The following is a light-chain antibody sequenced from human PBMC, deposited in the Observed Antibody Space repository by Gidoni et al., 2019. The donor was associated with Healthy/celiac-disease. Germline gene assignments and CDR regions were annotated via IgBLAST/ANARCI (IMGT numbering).Light chain of an antibody. CDR1: QSVLYSSHNKNY. Sequence: DIVMTQSPDSLAVSLGERATINCKSSQSVLYSSHNKNYLAWYQQKPGQPPKLLIYWASTRESVVPDRFSGSGSGTDFTLTISSLQSEDVAFYYCQQYYSTPRTFGQGTKVELK. V-gene: IGKV4-1*01. CDR2: WAS. CDR3: QQYYSTPRT. J-gene: IGKJ1*01.